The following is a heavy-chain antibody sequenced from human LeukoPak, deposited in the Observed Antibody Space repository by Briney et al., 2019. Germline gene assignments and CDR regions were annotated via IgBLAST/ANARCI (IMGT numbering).Heavy chain of an antibody. Sequence: PGGSLRLSCAVSGFTFSSYSMNWVRQAPGKGLEWVSYISSSSNTIYYADSVKGRFTISRDNAKNSLYLQMNSLRDEDTAVYYCARGSSGYYVFDIWGQGTMVTVSS. CDR1: GFTFSSYS. D-gene: IGHD3-22*01. CDR3: ARGSSGYYVFDI. V-gene: IGHV3-48*02. CDR2: ISSSSNTI. J-gene: IGHJ3*02.